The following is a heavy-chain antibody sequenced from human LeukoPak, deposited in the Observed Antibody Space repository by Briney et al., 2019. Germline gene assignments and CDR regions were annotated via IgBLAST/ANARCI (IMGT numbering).Heavy chain of an antibody. V-gene: IGHV3-33*01. CDR3: ARQMSVFGGEDWLDP. CDR2: IWSDGSNE. J-gene: IGHJ5*02. D-gene: IGHD2-15*01. Sequence: GRSLKLSCAASGFTFSNYDMHWVRQAPGKGLEWVAVIWSDGSNEYSTDSLKGRFTISRDNSKNTLYLQMNSLRAEDTAVYYCARQMSVFGGEDWLDPWGQGTLVTVSS. CDR1: GFTFSNYD.